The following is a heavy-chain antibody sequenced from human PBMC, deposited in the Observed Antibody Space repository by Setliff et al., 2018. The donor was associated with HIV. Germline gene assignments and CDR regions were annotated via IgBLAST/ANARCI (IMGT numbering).Heavy chain of an antibody. Sequence: SETLSLTCAVYGGSFSGYFWNWIRQPPGKGLEWIGAINHYGGTNYNPSLKSRVTMSVDTSKNQFSLRLSSVTAADTAVYYCTLTSRLDGYFDPWGQGTLVTVSS. D-gene: IGHD5-12*01. V-gene: IGHV4-34*01. J-gene: IGHJ5*02. CDR3: TLTSRLDGYFDP. CDR2: INHYGGT. CDR1: GGSFSGYF.